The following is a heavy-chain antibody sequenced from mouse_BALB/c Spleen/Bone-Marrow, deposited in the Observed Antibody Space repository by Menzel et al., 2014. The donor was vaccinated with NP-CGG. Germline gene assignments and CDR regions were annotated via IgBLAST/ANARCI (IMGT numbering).Heavy chain of an antibody. CDR1: GYTFTSYL. CDR2: ITPYNDDT. D-gene: IGHD4-1*01. Sequence: VQLKQSGPELVKPGASVKMSCKASGYTFTSYLIHWVKQKPGQGLEWIGYITPYNDDTKYNEKFKGKATLTSDKSSSTAYMELSSLTSEDSAVYYCAGWGGTPYFDYWGQGTTLTVSS. CDR3: AGWGGTPYFDY. J-gene: IGHJ2*01. V-gene: IGHV1-14*01.